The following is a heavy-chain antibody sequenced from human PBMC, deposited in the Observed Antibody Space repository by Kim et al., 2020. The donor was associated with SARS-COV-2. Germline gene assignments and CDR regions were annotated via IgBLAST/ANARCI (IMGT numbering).Heavy chain of an antibody. CDR1: GGSFSGYY. CDR2: INHSGST. D-gene: IGHD6-6*01. CDR3: ARGLGRIAARPRGVTTDWFDP. V-gene: IGHV4-34*01. J-gene: IGHJ5*02. Sequence: SETLSLTCAVYGGSFSGYYWSWIRQPPGKGLEWIGEINHSGSTNFNPSLKSRVTISVDTSKNQFSLKLSSVTAADTAVYYCARGLGRIAARPRGVTTDWFDPWGQGTLVTVSS.